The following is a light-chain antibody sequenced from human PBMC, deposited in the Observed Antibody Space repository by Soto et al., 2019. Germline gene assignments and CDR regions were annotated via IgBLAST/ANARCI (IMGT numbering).Light chain of an antibody. V-gene: IGKV4-1*01. CDR1: QXXXYSSNNKNY. CDR3: QQYYSTPLT. CDR2: WAS. J-gene: IGKJ4*01. Sequence: DIVMTQSTDSLSFVMGQRGXRKCKSSQXXXYSSNNKNYLAWYQQKPGQPPKLLIYWASTRESGVPDRFSGSGSGTDFTLTISSLQAEDVAVYYCQQYYSTPLTFGGGTKVDIK.